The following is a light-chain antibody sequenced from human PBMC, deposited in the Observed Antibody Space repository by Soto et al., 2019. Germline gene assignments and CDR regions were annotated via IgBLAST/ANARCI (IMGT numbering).Light chain of an antibody. V-gene: IGLV2-14*01. Sequence: QSVLTQPASVSGSPGQPITISCTGTSSDVGGYNYVSWYQQHPGKAPKLMIYDVSNRPSGVSNRFSGFKSGNTASLTISGLQAEDEADYYCSSYTSSSTYVFGTGTKVTVL. J-gene: IGLJ1*01. CDR1: SSDVGGYNY. CDR3: SSYTSSSTYV. CDR2: DVS.